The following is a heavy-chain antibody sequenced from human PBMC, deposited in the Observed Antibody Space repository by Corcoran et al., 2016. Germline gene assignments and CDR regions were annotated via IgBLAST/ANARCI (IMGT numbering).Heavy chain of an antibody. CDR2: MHNSGKT. D-gene: IGHD6-19*01. J-gene: IGHJ4*02. V-gene: IGHV4-38-2*02. CDR3: ARIDNSGAKRGFDY. CDR1: GFSISSVYY. Sequence: QVQLQESGPGLVKPSETLSLTCSVSGFSISSVYYWGWIRQSPGKGLEWIGSMHNSGKTYYSPSLKSRVSISLDTSKNEFSLNLSSVTAADTAVYCCARIDNSGAKRGFDYWGQGTLVTVSS.